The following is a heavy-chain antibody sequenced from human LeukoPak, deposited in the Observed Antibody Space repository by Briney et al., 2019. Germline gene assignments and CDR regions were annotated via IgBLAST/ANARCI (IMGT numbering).Heavy chain of an antibody. V-gene: IGHV1-69*06. CDR1: GGTFSSYA. D-gene: IGHD1-26*01. Sequence: GASVKVSCKASGGTFSSYAITWVRQAPGQGLEWMGGIIPIFGTANYAQKFQGRVTITADKSTSTAYMELSSLRSEDTAVYYCARVVGATSLDYWGQGTLVTVSS. CDR3: ARVVGATSLDY. CDR2: IIPIFGTA. J-gene: IGHJ4*02.